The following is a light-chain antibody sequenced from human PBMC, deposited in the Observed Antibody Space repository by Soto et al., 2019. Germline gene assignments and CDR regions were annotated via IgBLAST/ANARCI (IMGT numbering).Light chain of an antibody. V-gene: IGLV2-23*02. J-gene: IGLJ1*01. CDR3: CSYAGSSTSYV. CDR2: EVS. Sequence: QSVLTQPASVSGSPGQSISLSCTGTSSDFGSYNLVSWYQQHPGKAPKLMIYEVSKRPSGVSNRFSGSKSGNTASLTISGLQAEDGADYYCCSYAGSSTSYVFGTGTKVTVL. CDR1: SSDFGSYNL.